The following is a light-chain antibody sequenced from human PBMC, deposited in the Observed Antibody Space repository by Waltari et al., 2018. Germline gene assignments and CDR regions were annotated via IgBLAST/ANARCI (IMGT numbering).Light chain of an antibody. Sequence: QSVLTQPPSASGTPGQRVTLSCSGRRSNIGANYLYWYQQVPGLAPRLLIYRNNKRPSGVPDRFSASKSGTSASLAISGLRSEDEADYYCATWDDSLSGGVFGGGTKLTVL. J-gene: IGLJ2*01. CDR1: RSNIGANY. V-gene: IGLV1-47*01. CDR2: RNN. CDR3: ATWDDSLSGGV.